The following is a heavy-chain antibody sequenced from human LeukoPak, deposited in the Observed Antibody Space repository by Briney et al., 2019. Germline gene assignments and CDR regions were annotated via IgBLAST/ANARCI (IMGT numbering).Heavy chain of an antibody. CDR3: ARVYCSSTSCYPRYYYYMDV. CDR1: GYIFTSYD. Sequence: ASVKVSCKASGYIFTSYDINWVRQATGQGVEWMGCRNPIRGNTGYAQKFQGRVTMTRNTSISTAYMELSSLRSEDTAVYYCARVYCSSTSCYPRYYYYMDVWGKGNTVTISS. V-gene: IGHV1-8*01. CDR2: RNPIRGNT. J-gene: IGHJ6*03. D-gene: IGHD2-2*01.